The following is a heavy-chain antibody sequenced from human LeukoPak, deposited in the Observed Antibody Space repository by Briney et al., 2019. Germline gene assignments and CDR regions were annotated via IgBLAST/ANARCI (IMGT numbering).Heavy chain of an antibody. J-gene: IGHJ4*02. Sequence: PGGSLRLSCVASGFTFSNYGMSWVRQAPGKGLEWVSSISDTGGSPFYADSVKGRFTISRDNSKNTLYLQMNSLRAEDTAVYYCAKGGEVSSWYKRLKLYSDSWSRGTLVTVSS. CDR2: ISDTGGSP. CDR3: AKGGEVSSWYKRLKLYSDS. V-gene: IGHV3-23*01. D-gene: IGHD6-13*01. CDR1: GFTFSNYG.